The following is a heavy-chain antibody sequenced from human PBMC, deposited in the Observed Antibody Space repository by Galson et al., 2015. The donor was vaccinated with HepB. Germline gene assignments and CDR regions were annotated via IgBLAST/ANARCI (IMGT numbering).Heavy chain of an antibody. J-gene: IGHJ4*02. CDR3: ARGGFARSGEPFDY. V-gene: IGHV4-39*01. D-gene: IGHD1-14*01. CDR1: GGSISSSNYY. CDR2: IYYTGNT. Sequence: LSLTCTVSGGSISSSNYYWGWFRQPPGKGLEWIGSIYYTGNTYYSPSLKSRITISIDTSKNQFSLKLNSVTAADTAVYYCARGGFARSGEPFDYWGQGTLVTVSS.